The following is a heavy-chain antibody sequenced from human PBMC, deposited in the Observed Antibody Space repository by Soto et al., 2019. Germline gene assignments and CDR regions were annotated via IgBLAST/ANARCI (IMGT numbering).Heavy chain of an antibody. CDR1: GYTFKDYD. D-gene: IGHD3-10*01. CDR2: MNPNSGNT. CDR3: ARRMTWSLWCFDL. V-gene: IGHV1-8*01. J-gene: IGHJ2*01. Sequence: QVQLLQSGAEVKKPGTSVRVSCRASGYTFKDYDINWVRRATGQGLEWMGWMNPNSGNTGYAQKSQGRVTMTRNTSARTAYMELSSLTVEDTALYYCARRMTWSLWCFDLWGSGTQVTVSS.